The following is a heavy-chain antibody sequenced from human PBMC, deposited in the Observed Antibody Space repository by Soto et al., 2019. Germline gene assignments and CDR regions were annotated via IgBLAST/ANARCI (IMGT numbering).Heavy chain of an antibody. D-gene: IGHD3-22*01. Sequence: QVQLVESGGGVVQPGRSLRLSCAASGFTFSSYGMHWVRQAPGKGLEWVAVIWYDGSNKYYADSVKGRFTISRDNSKNTLYLQMNSLRAEDTAVYYCARERGSSGYFPRPLDYWGQGTLVTVSS. J-gene: IGHJ4*02. CDR1: GFTFSSYG. CDR3: ARERGSSGYFPRPLDY. CDR2: IWYDGSNK. V-gene: IGHV3-33*01.